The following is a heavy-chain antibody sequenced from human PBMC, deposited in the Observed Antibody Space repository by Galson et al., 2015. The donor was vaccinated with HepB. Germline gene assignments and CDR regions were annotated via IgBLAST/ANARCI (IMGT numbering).Heavy chain of an antibody. V-gene: IGHV1-69*13. J-gene: IGHJ6*03. Sequence: SVKVSCKASGGTFSSYAISWVRQAPGQGLEWMGGIIPIFGTANYAQKFQGRVTITADESTSTAYMELSSLRSEDTAVHYCASRYCSSTSCLYYYMDVWGKGTTVTVSS. CDR2: IIPIFGTA. CDR1: GGTFSSYA. D-gene: IGHD2-2*01. CDR3: ASRYCSSTSCLYYYMDV.